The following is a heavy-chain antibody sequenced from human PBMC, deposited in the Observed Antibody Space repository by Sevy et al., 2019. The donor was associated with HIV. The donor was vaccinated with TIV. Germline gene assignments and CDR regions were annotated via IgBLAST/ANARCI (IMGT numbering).Heavy chain of an antibody. CDR3: AKTFDYDSKTNIDF. CDR1: GFTFSSYA. Sequence: GGSLRLSCAASGFTFSSYAMTWVRQAPGKGLEWVSGSSGSGGSTYYAASVRGRFTISRDNSKNTVYLQMNTLRAEDTAVYYCAKTFDYDSKTNIDFWGQGTLVTVSS. V-gene: IGHV3-23*01. CDR2: SSGSGGST. J-gene: IGHJ4*02. D-gene: IGHD3-16*01.